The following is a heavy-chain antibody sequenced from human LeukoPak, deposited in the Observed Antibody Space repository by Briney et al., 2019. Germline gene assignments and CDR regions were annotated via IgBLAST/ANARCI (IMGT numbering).Heavy chain of an antibody. V-gene: IGHV1-2*02. CDR2: INPNSGGT. D-gene: IGHD2-21*01. Sequence: ASVKVSCKASGYTFTSYVISWVRQAPGQGLERMGWINPNSGGTSSAQKFQGRVTMTRDTSITTVYMEVSWLTSDDTAIYYCARADRLDGGPYLIGPWGQGTLVTVSS. CDR1: GYTFTSYV. J-gene: IGHJ5*02. CDR3: ARADRLDGGPYLIGP.